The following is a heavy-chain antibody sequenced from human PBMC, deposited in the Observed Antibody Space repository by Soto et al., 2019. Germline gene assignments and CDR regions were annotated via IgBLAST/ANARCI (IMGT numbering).Heavy chain of an antibody. Sequence: PGGSLRLSCAASGFTFSSYAMSWVRQAPGKGLEWVSAISGSGGSTYYADSVKGRFTISRDNSKNTLYLQMNSLRAEDTAVYYCAKDCYPRPRYYYYIDVWGQGSTVPVAS. CDR1: GFTFSSYA. D-gene: IGHD5-18*01. V-gene: IGHV3-23*01. CDR2: ISGSGGST. J-gene: IGHJ6*03. CDR3: AKDCYPRPRYYYYIDV.